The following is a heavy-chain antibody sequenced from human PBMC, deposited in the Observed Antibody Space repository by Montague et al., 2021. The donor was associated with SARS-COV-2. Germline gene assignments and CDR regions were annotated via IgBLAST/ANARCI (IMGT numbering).Heavy chain of an antibody. CDR3: ARQGGPAGKHWFDP. J-gene: IGHJ5*02. CDR1: GGSVSGTSYY. Sequence: SETLSLTCTVSGGSVSGTSYYWAWIRQPPGKGLEWIVNIHHSGTTFYNLSLKRRVTISVDTSKNEVSLKLNSVTAADTAVYYCARQGGPAGKHWFDPWGQGTLVTVSS. V-gene: IGHV4-39*01. D-gene: IGHD2-2*01. CDR2: IHHSGTT.